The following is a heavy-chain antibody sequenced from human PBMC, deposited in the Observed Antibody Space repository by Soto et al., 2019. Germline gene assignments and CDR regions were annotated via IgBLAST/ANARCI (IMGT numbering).Heavy chain of an antibody. CDR3: AKEAETIASAGTMVTDYLDY. CDR1: GFTFSSYA. Sequence: EVQLLESGGGLVQPGVSLRLSCAASGFTFSSYAMSCVRQAPGKGLEWVAAISGSGGSKYYTDSVKGMFTISRDNSENTLCLQRNRLRAEDTAVYYCAKEAETIASAGTMVTDYLDYWGQGTLVTVS. J-gene: IGHJ4*02. CDR2: ISGSGGSK. D-gene: IGHD6-13*01. V-gene: IGHV3-23*01.